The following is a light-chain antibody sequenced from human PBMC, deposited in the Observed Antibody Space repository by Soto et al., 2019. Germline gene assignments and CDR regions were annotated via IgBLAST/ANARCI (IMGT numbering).Light chain of an antibody. CDR2: AAS. CDR1: QGISSY. Sequence: AIRMTQSPSSLSASTGDRVTITCRASQGISSYLAWYQQKPGKAPKLLIYAASTLQSGVPSRFSGSGSGTDFTLTICCLQSEDCATYYCQQYYSYLSITFGQGTRLEIK. J-gene: IGKJ5*01. V-gene: IGKV1-8*01. CDR3: QQYYSYLSIT.